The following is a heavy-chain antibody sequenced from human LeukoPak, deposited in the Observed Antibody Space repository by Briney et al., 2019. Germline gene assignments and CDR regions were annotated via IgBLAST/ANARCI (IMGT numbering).Heavy chain of an antibody. D-gene: IGHD5-18*01. CDR2: ISGSGGST. Sequence: GGSLRLSCAASGFTFSSYAMSWVRQAPGKGLEWVSAISGSGGSTYYADSVKGRFTISRDNSKNTLYLQTNSLRAEDTAVYYCAKQGGYSYGPLFDYWGQGTLVTVSS. V-gene: IGHV3-23*01. J-gene: IGHJ4*02. CDR3: AKQGGYSYGPLFDY. CDR1: GFTFSSYA.